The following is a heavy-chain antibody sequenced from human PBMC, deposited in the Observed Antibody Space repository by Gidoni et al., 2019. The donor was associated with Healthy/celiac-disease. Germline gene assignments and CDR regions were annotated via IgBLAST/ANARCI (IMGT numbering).Heavy chain of an antibody. D-gene: IGHD3-10*01. J-gene: IGHJ5*02. CDR2: INAGNGNT. CDR1: GYTFTSYA. V-gene: IGHV1-3*01. CDR3: ARDPYGDNWFDP. Sequence: QVQLVQSGAEVKKPGASVKVPCKASGYTFTSYAMHWVRQAPGQRLEWMGWINAGNGNTKYSQKFQGRVTITRDTSASTAYMELSSLRSEDTAVYYCARDPYGDNWFDPWGQGTLVTVSS.